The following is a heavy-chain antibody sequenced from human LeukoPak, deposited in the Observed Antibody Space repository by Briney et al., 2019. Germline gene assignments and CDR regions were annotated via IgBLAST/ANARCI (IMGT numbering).Heavy chain of an antibody. CDR1: GGSISSSSYY. D-gene: IGHD3-16*02. V-gene: IGHV4-39*07. J-gene: IGHJ3*02. CDR2: IYYSGST. CDR3: ARGAYYDYVWGSYRTRDAFDI. Sequence: PSETLSLTCTVSGGSISSSSYYWGWIRQPPGKGLEWIGSIYYSGSTYYNPSLKSRVTISVDTSKNQFSLKLSSVTAADTAVYYCARGAYYDYVWGSYRTRDAFDIWGQGTMVTVSS.